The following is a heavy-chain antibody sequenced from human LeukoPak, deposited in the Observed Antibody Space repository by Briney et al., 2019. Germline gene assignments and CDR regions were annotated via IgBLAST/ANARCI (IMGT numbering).Heavy chain of an antibody. CDR1: GYTFTSYG. V-gene: IGHV1-8*02. D-gene: IGHD2-2*01. CDR3: ARRYCSSTSCLYYGMDV. CDR2: MNPNSDNT. J-gene: IGHJ6*02. Sequence: GASVKVSSKASGYTFTSYGINWVRQATGQGLEWLGWMNPNSDNTGYAQKFQGRVTMTRNTSTSTAYMELSSLRSEDTAVYYCARRYCSSTSCLYYGMDVWGQGTTVTVSS.